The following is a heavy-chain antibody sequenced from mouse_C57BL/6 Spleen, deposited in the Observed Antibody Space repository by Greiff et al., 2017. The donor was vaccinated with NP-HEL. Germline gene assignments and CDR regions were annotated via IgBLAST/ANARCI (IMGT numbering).Heavy chain of an antibody. CDR1: GYTFTSYW. D-gene: IGHD2-4*01. Sequence: QVQLQQPGAELVKPGASVKMSCKASGYTFTSYWITWVKQRPGQGLEWIGDIYPGSGSTNYNEKFKSKATLTVDTSSSTAYMQLSSLTSEDSAVYYCARERLRQGAFDYWGQGTTLTVSS. CDR3: ARERLRQGAFDY. CDR2: IYPGSGST. V-gene: IGHV1-55*01. J-gene: IGHJ2*01.